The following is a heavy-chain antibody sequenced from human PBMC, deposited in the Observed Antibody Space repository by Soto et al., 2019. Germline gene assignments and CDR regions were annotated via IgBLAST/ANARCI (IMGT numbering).Heavy chain of an antibody. Sequence: GPSVKVSCKASGGTFSSYAISWVRQAPGQGLEWMGGIIPIFGTANYAQKFQGRVTITADESTSTAYMELSSLRSEDTAVYYCASKYYYDSSGYYGYAFDIWGQGTMVTVSS. CDR3: ASKYYYDSSGYYGYAFDI. CDR2: IIPIFGTA. CDR1: GGTFSSYA. V-gene: IGHV1-69*13. J-gene: IGHJ3*02. D-gene: IGHD3-22*01.